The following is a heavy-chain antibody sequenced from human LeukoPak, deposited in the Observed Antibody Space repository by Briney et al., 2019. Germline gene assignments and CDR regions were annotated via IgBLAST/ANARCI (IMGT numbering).Heavy chain of an antibody. D-gene: IGHD3-9*01. CDR3: ALLTGYYGPIDY. V-gene: IGHV1-24*01. CDR1: GHTLTQLS. J-gene: IGHJ4*02. Sequence: ASVKVSCKVSGHTLTQLSMHWVRQAPGKGLEWMGGFDPEDGETIYAQKFQGRVTMTEDTSTDTAYMELSSLRSEDTAVYYCALLTGYYGPIDYWGQGTLVTVSS. CDR2: FDPEDGET.